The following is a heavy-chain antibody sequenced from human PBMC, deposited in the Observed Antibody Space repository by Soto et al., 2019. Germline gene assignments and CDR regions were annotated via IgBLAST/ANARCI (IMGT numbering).Heavy chain of an antibody. CDR2: ISAHNGNT. Sequence: QVHLVQSGAEVKKPVASVKVSCKGSGYGFTTYGITWVRQAPGQGLEWMAWISAHNGNTNYAQKLQCRVTVTRDTSTSTAYMALRSLRSDDTAVYYCARGRYGDYWGQGALVTVSS. CDR1: GYGFTTYG. J-gene: IGHJ4*02. V-gene: IGHV1-18*01. CDR3: ARGRYGDY. D-gene: IGHD1-1*01.